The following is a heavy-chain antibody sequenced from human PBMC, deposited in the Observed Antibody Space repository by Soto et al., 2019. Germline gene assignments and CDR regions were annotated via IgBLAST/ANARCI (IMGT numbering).Heavy chain of an antibody. D-gene: IGHD2-2*02. Sequence: SETLSLTCTVSGGSISSGGYYWSWIRQHPGKGLEWIGYIYYSGSTYYNPSLKSRVTISVDTSKNQFSLKLSSVTAADTAVYYFAREVEPAVILDFWGRGTLVTVSS. CDR1: GGSISSGGYY. CDR3: AREVEPAVILDF. J-gene: IGHJ4*02. CDR2: IYYSGST. V-gene: IGHV4-31*03.